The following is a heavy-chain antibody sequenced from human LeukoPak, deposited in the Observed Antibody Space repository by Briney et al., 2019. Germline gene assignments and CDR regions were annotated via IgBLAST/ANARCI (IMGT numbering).Heavy chain of an antibody. D-gene: IGHD4-4*01. Sequence: GESLKISCKGSGYSFTTHWIGWVRQMPGKGLEWMGIIYPGDSDTRYSPSFQGQVTISADKSISTAYLQGSGLKASDTAKDFCARRDYNNFKTFDIWGQGTMVTVSS. V-gene: IGHV5-51*01. CDR3: ARRDYNNFKTFDI. J-gene: IGHJ3*02. CDR2: IYPGDSDT. CDR1: GYSFTTHW.